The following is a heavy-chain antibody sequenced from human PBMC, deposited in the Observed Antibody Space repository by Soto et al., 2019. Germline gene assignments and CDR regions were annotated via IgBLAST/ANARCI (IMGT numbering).Heavy chain of an antibody. CDR2: IIPIFGTA. D-gene: IGHD2-15*01. J-gene: IGHJ5*02. CDR3: ARDQDRIVPGETGP. V-gene: IGHV1-69*13. CDR1: GGTFSSYA. Sequence: ASVKVSCKASGGTFSSYAISWVRQAPGQGLEWMGGIIPIFGTANYAQKFQGRVTITADESTSTAYMELSSLRSEDTAVYYCARDQDRIVPGETGPWGQGTLVTVSS.